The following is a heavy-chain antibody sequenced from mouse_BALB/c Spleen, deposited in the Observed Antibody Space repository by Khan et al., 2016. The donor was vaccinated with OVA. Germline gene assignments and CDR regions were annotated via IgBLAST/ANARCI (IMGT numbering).Heavy chain of an antibody. J-gene: IGHJ2*01. V-gene: IGHV1S81*02. CDR1: GYTFTSYW. D-gene: IGHD1-1*01. CDR3: ARIKKIVATYFDY. CDR2: TNPTNGRT. Sequence: QVQLKQSGAELVKAGASVKMSCKASGYTFTSYWMHWVKQRLGQGLEWFAETNPTNGRTYYNEKFKSKATLTVDKSSSTAYMLLSGPTFEDSAVYYGARIKKIVATYFDYWGQGTTLTVPS.